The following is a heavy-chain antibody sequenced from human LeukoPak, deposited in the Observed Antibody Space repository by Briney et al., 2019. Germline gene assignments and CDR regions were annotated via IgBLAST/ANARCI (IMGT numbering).Heavy chain of an antibody. CDR2: IYPSDGST. CDR3: ARDQEAFDY. Sequence: ASVKVSCKASGYSFTSNYIHWVRQAPGQGLEGMGMIYPSDGSTSYAQKFQGRVTVTRDTSTSTVHMELSGLRSEDTAVYHCARDQEAFDYWGQGTLVTVSS. CDR1: GYSFTSNY. V-gene: IGHV1-46*01. J-gene: IGHJ4*02.